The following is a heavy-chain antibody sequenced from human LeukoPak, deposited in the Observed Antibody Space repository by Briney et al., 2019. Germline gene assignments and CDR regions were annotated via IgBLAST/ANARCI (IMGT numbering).Heavy chain of an antibody. J-gene: IGHJ3*02. Sequence: PGGSLRLSCAASGFTFSTFGMNWVRQAPGKGLEWVAVISFDGRNKYYADSVKGRFTISRDNSKNTLYLQMNSLRAEDTAVYYCAKSYIDRDNSNWYMGAFDIWGQGTMVTVSS. CDR2: ISFDGRNK. CDR3: AKSYIDRDNSNWYMGAFDI. V-gene: IGHV3-30-3*02. CDR1: GFTFSTFG. D-gene: IGHD6-13*01.